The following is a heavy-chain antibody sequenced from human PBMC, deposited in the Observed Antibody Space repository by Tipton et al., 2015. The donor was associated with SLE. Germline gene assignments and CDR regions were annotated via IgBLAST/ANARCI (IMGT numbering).Heavy chain of an antibody. CDR1: GDSISSDRYY. D-gene: IGHD6-13*01. CDR2: IYTGGYT. V-gene: IGHV4-61*02. Sequence: TLSLTCTVSGDSISSDRYYWTWIRQPAGKGLEWIGSIYTGGYTYYNPSLKSRVTISVDTSKNQFSLNLSSVTAADTAMYYCASSSSSGYSSTNDAFDIWGQGTMVTVSS. J-gene: IGHJ3*02. CDR3: ASSSSSGYSSTNDAFDI.